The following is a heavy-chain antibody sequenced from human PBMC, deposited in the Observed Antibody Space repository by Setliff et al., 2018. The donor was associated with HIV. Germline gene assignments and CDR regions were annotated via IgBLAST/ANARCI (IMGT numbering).Heavy chain of an antibody. Sequence: GGSLRLSCATSGFSFSASTIHWVRQTPGKGLEWVSSITASGSTTYYADSVKGRFTISRDNSMNTLNLQMNSLRAEDTAVYYCAGGTDSSGYYYIYWGQGTLVTVSS. V-gene: IGHV3-23*01. CDR1: GFSFSAST. CDR3: AGGTDSSGYYYIY. J-gene: IGHJ4*02. D-gene: IGHD3-22*01. CDR2: ITASGSTT.